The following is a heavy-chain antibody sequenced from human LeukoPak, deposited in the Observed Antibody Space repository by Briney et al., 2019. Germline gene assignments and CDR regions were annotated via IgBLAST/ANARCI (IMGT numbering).Heavy chain of an antibody. CDR2: ISGSGGST. CDR1: GFTFSSYA. J-gene: IGHJ4*02. Sequence: GGSLGLSCAASGFTFSSYAMSWVRQAPGKGLEWVSAISGSGGSTYYADSVKGRFTISRDNSKNTLYLQMNSLRAEDTAVYYCAKGSIAVAAPGYFDYWGQGTLVTVSS. CDR3: AKGSIAVAAPGYFDY. D-gene: IGHD6-19*01. V-gene: IGHV3-23*01.